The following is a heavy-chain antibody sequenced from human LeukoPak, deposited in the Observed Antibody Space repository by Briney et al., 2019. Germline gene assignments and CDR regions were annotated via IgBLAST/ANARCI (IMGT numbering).Heavy chain of an antibody. CDR2: IYYSGST. CDR3: ARAGGENWFDP. CDR1: GGSISSGDYY. Sequence: PSQTLSLTCTVSGGSISSGDYYWSWIRQPPGKGLEWIEYIYYSGSTYYNPSLKSRVTISVDTSKNQFSLKLSSVTAADTAVYYCARAGGENWFDPWGQGTLVTVSS. J-gene: IGHJ5*02. V-gene: IGHV4-30-4*01. D-gene: IGHD3-16*01.